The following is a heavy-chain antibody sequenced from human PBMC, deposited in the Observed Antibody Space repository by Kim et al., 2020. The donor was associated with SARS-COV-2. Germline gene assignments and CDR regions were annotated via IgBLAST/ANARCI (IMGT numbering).Heavy chain of an antibody. CDR3: VKDATALRFHCYFDF. J-gene: IGHJ2*01. CDR2: INWNSGKV. D-gene: IGHD2-21*02. CDR1: GFTFSDHA. Sequence: GGSLRLSCSASGFTFSDHAMHWVRQGPGKGWEWVSSINWNSGKVAYAASVRGRFSISRDNANNSLFLQMNSLRVDDNALYFCVKDATALRFHCYFDFWGR. V-gene: IGHV3-9*01.